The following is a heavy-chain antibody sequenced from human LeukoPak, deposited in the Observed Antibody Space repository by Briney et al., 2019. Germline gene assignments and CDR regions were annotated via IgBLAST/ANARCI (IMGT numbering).Heavy chain of an antibody. CDR2: IIPIFGTA. CDR1: GGTFSSYA. Sequence: ASVKVSCKASGGTFSSYAISWVRQAPGQGLEWMGGIIPIFGTANYAQKFQGRVTITADESTSTAYMEPSSLRSEDTAVYYCAVVVVKASYYYYYGMDVWGQGTTVTVSS. V-gene: IGHV1-69*13. D-gene: IGHD3-22*01. CDR3: AVVVVKASYYYYYGMDV. J-gene: IGHJ6*02.